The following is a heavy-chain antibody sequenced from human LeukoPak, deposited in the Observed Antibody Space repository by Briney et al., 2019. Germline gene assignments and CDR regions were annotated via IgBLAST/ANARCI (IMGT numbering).Heavy chain of an antibody. J-gene: IGHJ4*02. D-gene: IGHD4-23*01. CDR3: AREEGDVVTPSFLFDY. CDR1: GGTFSSYA. Sequence: GSSVKVSCKASGGTFSSYAISWVRQAPGQGLEWMGRIIPIFGIANYAQKFQGRVTITADKSTSTAYMELSSLRSEDTAVYYCAREEGDVVTPSFLFDYWGQGTLVTVSS. V-gene: IGHV1-69*04. CDR2: IIPIFGIA.